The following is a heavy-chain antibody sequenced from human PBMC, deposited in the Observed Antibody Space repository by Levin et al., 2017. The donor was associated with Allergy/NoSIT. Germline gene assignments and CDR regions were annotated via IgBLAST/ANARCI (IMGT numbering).Heavy chain of an antibody. D-gene: IGHD5/OR15-5a*01. CDR2: INYRGGT. CDR3: ARNRIIVSGGNDYYYGMDV. CDR1: GGSVSSGTYY. J-gene: IGHJ6*02. V-gene: IGHV4-61*01. Sequence: SQTLSLTCSVSGGSVSSGTYYWSWIRRPPGKGLEWIGYINYRGGTKYNPSLESRVTISVDTSRNEFSLKVTSVTAADTAVYYCARNRIIVSGGNDYYYGMDVWGQGTTVTVSS.